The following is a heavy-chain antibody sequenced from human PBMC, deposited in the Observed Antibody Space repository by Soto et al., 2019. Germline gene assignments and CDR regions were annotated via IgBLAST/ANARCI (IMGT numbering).Heavy chain of an antibody. J-gene: IGHJ3*02. D-gene: IGHD3-10*01. CDR1: GFTVTTNY. CDR3: ARDFSGKNDAFDI. CDR2: VYSGGSK. Sequence: GGSLRLSCAASGFTVTTNYMSWVRQPPGKGLEWVSVVYSGGSKYYADSVKGRFTVSRDNSKNTLYLQMNSLRAEDTAVYYCARDFSGKNDAFDIWGQGTVVTVSS. V-gene: IGHV3-66*01.